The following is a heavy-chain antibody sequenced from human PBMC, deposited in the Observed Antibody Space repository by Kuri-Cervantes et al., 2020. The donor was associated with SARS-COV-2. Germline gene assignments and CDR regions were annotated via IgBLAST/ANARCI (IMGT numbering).Heavy chain of an antibody. V-gene: IGHV3-38-3*01. CDR3: AKDFYDILTGYYEYYYYYYYMDV. Sequence: GESLKISCAASGFTVSSNEMSWVRQAPGKGLEWVSSISGGSTYYADSRKGRFTIFRDNSKNTLHLQMNSLRAEDTAVYYCAKDFYDILTGYYEYYYYYYYMDVWGKGTTVTVSS. J-gene: IGHJ6*03. CDR1: GFTVSSNE. D-gene: IGHD3-9*01. CDR2: ISGGST.